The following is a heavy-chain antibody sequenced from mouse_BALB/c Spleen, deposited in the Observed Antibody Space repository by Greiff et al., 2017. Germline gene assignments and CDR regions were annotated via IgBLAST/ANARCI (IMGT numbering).Heavy chain of an antibody. CDR2: IRNKANGYTT. J-gene: IGHJ2*01. V-gene: IGHV7-3*02. CDR3: ARVYYRYYFDY. D-gene: IGHD2-14*01. CDR1: GFTFTDYY. Sequence: EVHLVESGGGLVQPGGSLRLSCATSGFTFTDYYMSWVRQPPGKALEWLGFIRNKANGYTTEYSASVKGRFTISRDNSQSILYLQMNTLRAEDSATYYCARVYYRYYFDYWGQGTTLTVSS.